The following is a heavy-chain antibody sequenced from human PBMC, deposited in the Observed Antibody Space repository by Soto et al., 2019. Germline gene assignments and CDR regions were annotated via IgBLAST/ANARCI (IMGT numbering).Heavy chain of an antibody. D-gene: IGHD2-15*01. CDR3: ARRLDDTPETFFNWFDP. J-gene: IGHJ5*02. Sequence: QVQLQESGPGLVKPSQTLSLTCTVSGGSINTGGYYWGWIRHLPGEGLEWIGHIFYTGTAYYNPSLRSRVTVSIHTSANRFSLHMYSVTAADTAMYYCARRLDDTPETFFNWFDPWGQGILVTVSS. CDR2: IFYTGTA. V-gene: IGHV4-31*03. CDR1: GGSINTGGYY.